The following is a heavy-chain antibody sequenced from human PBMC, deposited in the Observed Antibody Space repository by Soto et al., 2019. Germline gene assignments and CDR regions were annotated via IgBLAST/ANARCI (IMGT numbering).Heavy chain of an antibody. V-gene: IGHV1-46*01. J-gene: IGHJ6*01. Sequence: ASVKVSCKASGYTFTSYYMHWVRQAPGQGLEWMGIINPSGGSTSYAQKFQGRVTMTRDTSTSTVDMELSSLRSEDTAVYYCARDGTRGLRYFVFLPYGDYYDGKYVWRRGTTDTVSA. CDR3: ARDGTRGLRYFVFLPYGDYYDGKYV. CDR2: INPSGGST. D-gene: IGHD3-9*01. CDR1: GYTFTSYY.